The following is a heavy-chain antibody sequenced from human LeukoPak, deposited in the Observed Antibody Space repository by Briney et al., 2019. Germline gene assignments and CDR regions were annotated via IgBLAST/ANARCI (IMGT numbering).Heavy chain of an antibody. V-gene: IGHV1-69*06. CDR1: GGTFSSYA. CDR3: ARVVGLTGYSSSWYSGYYYYMDV. D-gene: IGHD6-13*01. J-gene: IGHJ6*03. Sequence: ASVKVSCQASGGTFSSYAISWVRQAPGQGLEWMGGIIPIFGTTNYAQKFQDRVTITADKSTSTAYMELSSLRSEDTAVYYCARVVGLTGYSSSWYSGYYYYMDVWGKGTTVTVSS. CDR2: IIPIFGTT.